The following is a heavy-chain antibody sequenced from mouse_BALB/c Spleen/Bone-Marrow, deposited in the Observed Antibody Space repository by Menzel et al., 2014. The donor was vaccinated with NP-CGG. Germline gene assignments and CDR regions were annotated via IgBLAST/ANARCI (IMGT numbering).Heavy chain of an antibody. J-gene: IGHJ4*01. CDR1: GFNIKDTY. Sequence: EVQGVESGAELVKPGASVKLSCTASGFNIKDTYMHWVKQRPEQGLEWIGRIDPANGNTKYDPKFQGKATITADTSSNTAYLQLSSLTSEDTAVYYCARWLRRYYAMDYWGQGTSVTASS. V-gene: IGHV14-3*02. CDR2: IDPANGNT. CDR3: ARWLRRYYAMDY. D-gene: IGHD2-2*01.